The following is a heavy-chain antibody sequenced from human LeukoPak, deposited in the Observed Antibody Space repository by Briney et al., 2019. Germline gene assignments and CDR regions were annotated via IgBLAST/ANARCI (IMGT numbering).Heavy chain of an antibody. J-gene: IGHJ4*02. Sequence: GGPLRLSCAASGFTFSSYWMSWVRQAPGKGLEWVANIKQDGSEKYYADSVKGRFTISRDNAKNSLYLQMNSLRAEDTAVYYCASNLQWLVNYFDYWGQGTLVTVSS. V-gene: IGHV3-7*01. CDR1: GFTFSSYW. CDR2: IKQDGSEK. D-gene: IGHD6-19*01. CDR3: ASNLQWLVNYFDY.